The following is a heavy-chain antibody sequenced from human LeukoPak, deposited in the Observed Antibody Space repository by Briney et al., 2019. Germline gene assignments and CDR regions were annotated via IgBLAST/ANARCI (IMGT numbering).Heavy chain of an antibody. D-gene: IGHD6-19*01. CDR1: GFTFSSYA. CDR3: AKPGYVTSGWFDY. J-gene: IGHJ4*02. V-gene: IGHV3-23*01. Sequence: GGSLRLSCAASGFTFSSYAMSWVRQAPGKGLEWVSVISASGGSTHYADSVKGRFTISRDNSKNTLYLQMNSLGAEDTAVYYCAKPGYVTSGWFDYWGQGTLVTVSS. CDR2: ISASGGST.